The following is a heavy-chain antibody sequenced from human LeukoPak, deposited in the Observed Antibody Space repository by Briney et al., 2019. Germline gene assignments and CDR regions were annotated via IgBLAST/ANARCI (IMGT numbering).Heavy chain of an antibody. CDR2: ISWNSGSI. CDR3: AKDGGYYYGSGSFVL. V-gene: IGHV3-9*01. J-gene: IGHJ4*02. Sequence: PGRSLRLSCAASGFTFDDYAMHWVRQAPGKGLEWVSGISWNSGSIGYADSVKGRFTISRDNAKNSLYLQMNSLRAEDTAVCYCAKDGGYYYGSGSFVLWGQGTLVTVSS. CDR1: GFTFDDYA. D-gene: IGHD3-10*01.